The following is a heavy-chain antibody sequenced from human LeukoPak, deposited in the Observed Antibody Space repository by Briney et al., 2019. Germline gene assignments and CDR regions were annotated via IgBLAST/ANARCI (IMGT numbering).Heavy chain of an antibody. CDR2: IYSGGST. V-gene: IGHV3-53*01. CDR1: GFTSTDYA. J-gene: IGHJ4*02. CDR3: ARGSPPYFDY. Sequence: GGSLRLSCAASGFTSTDYAMTWVRQAPGQGLEWVSVIYSGGSTYYADSVKGRFTISRDNSKNTLYLQMNSLRAEDTAVYYCARGSPPYFDYWGQGTLVTVSS. D-gene: IGHD6-6*01.